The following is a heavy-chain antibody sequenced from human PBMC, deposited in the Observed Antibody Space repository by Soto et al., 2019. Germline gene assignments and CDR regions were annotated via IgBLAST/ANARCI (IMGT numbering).Heavy chain of an antibody. V-gene: IGHV1-3*01. Sequence: QVQLVQSGAEVMKPGASVKVSCKASGYTFNTYTIHWVRQAPGQSLEWMGWITPDNGNTYFSQKFQGRVTVTRDTSASTAYLELSSLTSEDTAVYYCAREPRHAVYFDYWGRGSLVTVSS. CDR2: ITPDNGNT. CDR3: AREPRHAVYFDY. J-gene: IGHJ4*02. CDR1: GYTFNTYT.